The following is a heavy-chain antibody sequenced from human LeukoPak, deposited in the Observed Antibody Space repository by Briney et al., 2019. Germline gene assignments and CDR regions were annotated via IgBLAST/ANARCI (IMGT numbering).Heavy chain of an antibody. CDR3: ASLYSSGWYDGGHYYYYGMDV. CDR2: IKQDGSVK. J-gene: IGHJ6*02. V-gene: IGHV3-7*01. CDR1: GFTISGHW. D-gene: IGHD6-19*01. Sequence: GGSLRLSCAASGFTISGHWMSWVRQAPGKGLEWLANIKQDGSVKNYVDSVKGRFTISRDNAKNSLYLQMNSLRDEDTAVYYCASLYSSGWYDGGHYYYYGMDVWGQGTTVTVSS.